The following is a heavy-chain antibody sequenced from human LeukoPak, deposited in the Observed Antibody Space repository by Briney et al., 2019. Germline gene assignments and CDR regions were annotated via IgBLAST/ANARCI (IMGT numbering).Heavy chain of an antibody. CDR3: ARGITVIVVLDY. CDR1: GFTLSSYA. D-gene: IGHD3-22*01. V-gene: IGHV3-23*01. CDR2: VSGSGGTT. Sequence: PGGSLRLSCAASGFTLSSYAMSWVRQAPGKGLEWVSAVSGSGGTTYYADSVKGRFTISRDNSKNTLYLQMNRLRAEDTAVYYCARGITVIVVLDYWGRGTLVSVSS. J-gene: IGHJ4*02.